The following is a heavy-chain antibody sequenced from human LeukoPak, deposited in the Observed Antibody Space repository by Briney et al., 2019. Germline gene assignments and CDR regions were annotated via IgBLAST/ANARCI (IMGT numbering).Heavy chain of an antibody. CDR1: GGSISSGGYY. D-gene: IGHD3-10*01. V-gene: IGHV4-31*03. Sequence: SETLSLTCTVSGGSISSGGYYWSWIRQHPGKGLEWIGYIYYSGSTYYNPSLKSRVTISVDTSKNQFSLKLSSVTAADTAVYYCARAIWFGESRFDYWGQGTLVTVSS. CDR2: IYYSGST. CDR3: ARAIWFGESRFDY. J-gene: IGHJ4*02.